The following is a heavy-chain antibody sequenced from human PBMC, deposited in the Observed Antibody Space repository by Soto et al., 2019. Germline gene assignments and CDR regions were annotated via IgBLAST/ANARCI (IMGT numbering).Heavy chain of an antibody. CDR2: ISAYNGNT. V-gene: IGHV1-18*01. CDR1: GYTFTSYG. D-gene: IGHD6-13*01. Sequence: QVQLVQSGAEVKKPGASVKVSCKASGYTFTSYGITWVRQAPGQGLEWMGWISAYNGNTNYAQKLRGRVTMTTYTSTSTAYMELRSLRTDDPAVYYCARTASRPEDFDYWGQGTLVTVSS. J-gene: IGHJ4*02. CDR3: ARTASRPEDFDY.